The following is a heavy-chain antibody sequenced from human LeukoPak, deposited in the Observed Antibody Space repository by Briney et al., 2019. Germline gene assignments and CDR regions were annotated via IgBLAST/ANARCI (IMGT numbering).Heavy chain of an antibody. CDR2: MNSNSGNT. CDR1: GYTFTSYD. Sequence: ASVKVSCKASGYTFTSYDINWVRQATGQGLEWMGWMNSNSGNTGYAQKFQGRVTITADKSTSTAYMELSSLRSEDTAVYYCATNVVVDYYYGMYVWGQGTTVTVSS. J-gene: IGHJ6*02. V-gene: IGHV1-8*03. D-gene: IGHD3-22*01. CDR3: ATNVVVDYYYGMYV.